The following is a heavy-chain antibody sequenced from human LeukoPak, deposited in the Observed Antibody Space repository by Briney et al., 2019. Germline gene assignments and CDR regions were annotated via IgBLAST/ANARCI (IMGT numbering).Heavy chain of an antibody. CDR1: GYTFTSYG. D-gene: IGHD2-8*01. Sequence: ASVKVSCKTSGYTFTSYGISWVRQAPGQGLEWMGWISPYNGNTNYAQKLQGRVTMTPDTSTNTAYMDLRSLRSDDTAVSYWARAPYCTNGVCSFDYWGQGTLVTVSS. V-gene: IGHV1-18*01. CDR3: ARAPYCTNGVCSFDY. CDR2: ISPYNGNT. J-gene: IGHJ4*02.